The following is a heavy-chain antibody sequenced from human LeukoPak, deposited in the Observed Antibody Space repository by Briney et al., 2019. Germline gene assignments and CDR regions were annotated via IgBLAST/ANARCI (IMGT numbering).Heavy chain of an antibody. CDR3: VGGGGDWIYYYYYYMDV. CDR1: GGSFRYYY. V-gene: IGHV4-34*01. CDR2: VNHSGST. Sequence: SETLPLTCGVYGGSFRYYYWSWIRQPPGKGLEWIGEVNHSGSTNYNPSLKSRVTIFVDTSKNQFSLKLSSVTAADTAVYYCVGGGGDWIYYYYYYMDVWDKGTTVTISS. D-gene: IGHD2-21*02. J-gene: IGHJ6*03.